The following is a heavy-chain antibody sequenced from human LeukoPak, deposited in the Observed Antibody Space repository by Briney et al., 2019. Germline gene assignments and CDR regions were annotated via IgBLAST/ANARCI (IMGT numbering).Heavy chain of an antibody. CDR2: ISAYNGNT. CDR3: AREKWELLSTDDAFDI. J-gene: IGHJ3*02. CDR1: GYTFTIYG. Sequence: GASVRVSYKASGYTFTIYGISWVRQAPGQGREWMGWISAYNGNTNYAQKLQGRVTMTTDTSTSTAYMELRSLRSDDTAVYYCAREKWELLSTDDAFDIWGQGTMVSVSS. V-gene: IGHV1-18*01. D-gene: IGHD1-26*01.